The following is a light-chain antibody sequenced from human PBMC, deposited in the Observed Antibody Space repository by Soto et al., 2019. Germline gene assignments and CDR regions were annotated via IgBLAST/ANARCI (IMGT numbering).Light chain of an antibody. V-gene: IGKV1-39*01. CDR2: AAS. Sequence: DIQMTQSPSSLSASVGDRVTITCRASQSITSKLNWYQQKPGKVPNLLIYAASSLQSGVPSRFSGSGSGTDFTLTISSLQPEDFVTYYCHQSYRSPPTFGQGTKVDIK. CDR3: HQSYRSPPT. J-gene: IGKJ1*01. CDR1: QSITSK.